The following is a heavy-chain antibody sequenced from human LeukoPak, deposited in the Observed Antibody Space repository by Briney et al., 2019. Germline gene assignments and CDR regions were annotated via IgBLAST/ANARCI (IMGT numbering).Heavy chain of an antibody. V-gene: IGHV4-31*03. J-gene: IGHJ3*02. CDR3: ARAGATVVPAAHRRADAFDI. D-gene: IGHD2-2*01. Sequence: SETLSLTCTVSGGSISSGGYYWSRIRQHPGKGLEWIGYIYYSGSTYYNPSLKSRVTISVDTSKNQFSLKLSSVTAADTAVYYCARAGATVVPAAHRRADAFDIWGQGTMVTVSS. CDR1: GGSISSGGYY. CDR2: IYYSGST.